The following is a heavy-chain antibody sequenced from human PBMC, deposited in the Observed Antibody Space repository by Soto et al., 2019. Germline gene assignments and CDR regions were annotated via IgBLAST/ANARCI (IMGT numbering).Heavy chain of an antibody. Sequence: PSETLSLTCSVSGDSLKDHYWAWIRHSPGKGLEWIVNIYDSGSTNYSPALKSRVSMSVDTYKNLFSLKMNSVTAADTAVYYCARSSMVPVDDFDFWGQGTVVT. CDR2: IYDSGST. CDR1: GDSLKDHY. D-gene: IGHD3-10*01. CDR3: ARSSMVPVDDFDF. V-gene: IGHV4-59*11. J-gene: IGHJ4*02.